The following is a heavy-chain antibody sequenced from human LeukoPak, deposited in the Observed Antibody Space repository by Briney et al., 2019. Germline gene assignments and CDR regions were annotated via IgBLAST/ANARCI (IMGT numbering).Heavy chain of an antibody. CDR1: GFAFSSYW. D-gene: IGHD7-27*01. V-gene: IGHV3-7*03. CDR3: AKDGDNDSIPPFDY. CDR2: TKQDGSEK. Sequence: GGSLRLSCTASGFAFSSYWMSWVRQAPGKGLEWVANTKQDGSEKYYVDSVKGRFTVSRDNAKNSLYLQMNSLRDEDTAVYYCAKDGDNDSIPPFDYWGQGNLVTVSS. J-gene: IGHJ4*02.